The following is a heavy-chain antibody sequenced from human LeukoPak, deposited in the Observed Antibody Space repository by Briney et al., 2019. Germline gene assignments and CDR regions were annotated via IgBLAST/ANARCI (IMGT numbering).Heavy chain of an antibody. D-gene: IGHD6-6*01. CDR1: GFTFSSYG. Sequence: SGGSLRLSCAASGFTFSSYGMHWVRQAPGKGLEWVAFIRYDGSNKYYTDSVKGRFTISRDNSRNTLYLQMDSLRAEDTAAYYCAKAEAPADAFDIWGQGTMVTVSS. CDR2: IRYDGSNK. V-gene: IGHV3-30*02. J-gene: IGHJ3*02. CDR3: AKAEAPADAFDI.